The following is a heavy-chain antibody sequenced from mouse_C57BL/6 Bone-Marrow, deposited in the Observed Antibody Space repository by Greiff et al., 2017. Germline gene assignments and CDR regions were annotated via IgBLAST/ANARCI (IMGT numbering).Heavy chain of an antibody. D-gene: IGHD2-2*01. CDR3: AINGYDLYAMDY. Sequence: VQLQQPGAELVKPGASVKVSCKASGYTFTSYWMHWVKQRPGQGLEWIGRIHPSDSDTNYNQKFKGKATLTVDKSSSTAYMQLSSLTSEDAAVYCCAINGYDLYAMDYWGQGTSVTVSS. CDR1: GYTFTSYW. CDR2: IHPSDSDT. V-gene: IGHV1-74*01. J-gene: IGHJ4*01.